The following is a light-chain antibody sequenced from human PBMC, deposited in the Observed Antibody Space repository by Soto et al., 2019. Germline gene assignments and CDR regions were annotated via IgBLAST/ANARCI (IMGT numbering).Light chain of an antibody. CDR2: DAS. V-gene: IGKV3-11*01. CDR1: QSVNSN. CDR3: QQRSNWPA. Sequence: IALTQSPATLSLSPGESATLSCRASQSVNSNLAWYQQKPGQAPRLLIYDASRRATGIPARFSGTGSGTDFTLTISSLEPEDFAVYYCQQRSNWPAFGGGTKVEIK. J-gene: IGKJ4*01.